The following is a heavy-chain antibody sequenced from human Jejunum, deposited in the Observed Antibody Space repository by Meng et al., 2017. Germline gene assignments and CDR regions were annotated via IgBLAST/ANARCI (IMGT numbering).Heavy chain of an antibody. J-gene: IGHJ4*02. CDR1: GGSVSTTDW. CDR2: ISRSGRA. Sequence: QVPSAGSGPGLVRRSGTLSLACAVAGGSVSTTDWWCWVRQPPGKGLEWICEISRSGRANYNPSLKGRVTISLDRSMNLFSLKLDSVTAADAAVYYCARDPRTNWASRFFDNWGQGTLVTVSS. CDR3: ARDPRTNWASRFFDN. V-gene: IGHV4-4*02. D-gene: IGHD1/OR15-1a*01.